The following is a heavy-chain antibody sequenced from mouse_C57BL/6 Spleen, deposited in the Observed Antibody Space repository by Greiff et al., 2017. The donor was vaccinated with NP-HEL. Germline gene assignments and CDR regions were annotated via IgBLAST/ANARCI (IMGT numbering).Heavy chain of an antibody. J-gene: IGHJ2*01. CDR3: ARKSTMVTTVDY. D-gene: IGHD2-2*01. Sequence: EVKLQESGAELVKPGASVKLSCTASGFNIKDYYMHWVKQRPEPGLEWIGRIDPEDGETKYAPKFQGKATITADTSSNTAYLQLSSLTSEDTAVYYCARKSTMVTTVDYWGQGTTLTVSS. CDR2: IDPEDGET. CDR1: GFNIKDYY. V-gene: IGHV14-2*01.